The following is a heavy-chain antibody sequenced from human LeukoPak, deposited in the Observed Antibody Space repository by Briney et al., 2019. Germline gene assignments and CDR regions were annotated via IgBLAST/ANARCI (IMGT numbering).Heavy chain of an antibody. J-gene: IGHJ6*03. CDR3: ARGYCSGGSCFITQASYYYYMDV. D-gene: IGHD2-15*01. Sequence: SETLSLTCAVSGGSFSGHYWNWIRQPPGKGLEWIGEINHGGSTNYNPSLKSRVTISVDTSKNQFSLKLSSVTAADTAVYYCARGYCSGGSCFITQASYYYYMDVWGKGTTVTVSS. CDR2: INHGGST. V-gene: IGHV4-34*01. CDR1: GGSFSGHY.